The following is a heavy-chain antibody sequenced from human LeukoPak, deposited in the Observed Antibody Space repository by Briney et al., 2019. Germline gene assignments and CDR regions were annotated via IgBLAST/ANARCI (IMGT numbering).Heavy chain of an antibody. CDR1: GGSFSGYY. V-gene: IGHV4-34*01. J-gene: IGHJ4*02. Sequence: SETLSLTCAVYGGSFSGYYWSWIRQPPGKGLEWIGEINHSGSTNYNPSLKSRVTISVDTSKNQFSLKLSSVTAADTAMYYCARGGIAAAYYFDYWGQGTLVTVSS. CDR2: INHSGST. D-gene: IGHD6-13*01. CDR3: ARGGIAAAYYFDY.